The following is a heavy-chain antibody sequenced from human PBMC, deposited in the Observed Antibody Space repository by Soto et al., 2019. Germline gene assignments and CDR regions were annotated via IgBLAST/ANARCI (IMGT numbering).Heavy chain of an antibody. J-gene: IGHJ6*02. V-gene: IGHV4-31*03. CDR2: IYYSGST. D-gene: IGHD5-18*01. CDR1: GGSISSGCYY. CDR3: ASRGYSYGFSLGMDV. Sequence: PSETLSLTCTVSGGSISSGCYYWSWIRQHPGKGLEWIGYIYYSGSTYYNPSLKSRVTISVDTSKNQFSLKLSSVTAADTAVYYCASRGYSYGFSLGMDVWGQGTKVTVSS.